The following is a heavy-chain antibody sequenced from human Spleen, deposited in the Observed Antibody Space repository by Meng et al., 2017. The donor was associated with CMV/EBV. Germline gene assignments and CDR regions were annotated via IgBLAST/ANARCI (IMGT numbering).Heavy chain of an antibody. V-gene: IGHV4-34*01. CDR1: GGSFSGYY. J-gene: IGHJ6*02. Sequence: SETLSLTCAVYGGSFSGYYWSWIRQPPGKGLEWIGEINHSGSTNYNPSLKSRVTISVDTSKNQFFLTLSSVTAADTAVYFCARDRGGSSSWYKAYYYYGMDVWGQGTTVTVSS. CDR3: ARDRGGSSSWYKAYYYYGMDV. D-gene: IGHD6-13*01. CDR2: INHSGST.